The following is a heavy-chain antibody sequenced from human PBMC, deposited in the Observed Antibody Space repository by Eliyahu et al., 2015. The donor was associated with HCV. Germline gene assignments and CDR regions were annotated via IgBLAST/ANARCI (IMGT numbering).Heavy chain of an antibody. CDR1: GXSXXSGSYY. V-gene: IGHV4-61*01. J-gene: IGHJ5*02. D-gene: IGHD4-17*01. CDR2: IYYSGST. Sequence: QVQLQESXPGLVKPSETLSLTCTVSGXSXXSGSYYWSWIRQPPGKGLEWIGYIYYSGSTNYNPSLKSRVTISVDTSKXQFSLKLSSVTAADTAVYYCARETVTFTAGWFDPWGQGTLVTVSS. CDR3: ARETVTFTAGWFDP.